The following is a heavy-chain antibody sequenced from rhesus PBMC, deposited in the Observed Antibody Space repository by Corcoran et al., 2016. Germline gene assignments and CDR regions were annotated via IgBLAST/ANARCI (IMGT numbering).Heavy chain of an antibody. CDR3: ARHGGSSYAY. V-gene: IGHV4-80*01. J-gene: IGHJ4*01. CDR1: GGSFSSYW. CDR2: INGNSGST. Sequence: QLQLQESGPGLVKPSETLSLTCAVSGGSFSSYWWSWIHQPPGKGLEWIGEINGNSGSTNYNPSLKSRVTISKDASKNQFSLKLSSVTAADTAVYYCARHGGSSYAYWGQGVLVTVSS. D-gene: IGHD4-29*01.